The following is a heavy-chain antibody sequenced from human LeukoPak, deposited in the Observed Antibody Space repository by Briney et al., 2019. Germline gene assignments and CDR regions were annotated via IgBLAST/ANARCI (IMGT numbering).Heavy chain of an antibody. D-gene: IGHD1-14*01. V-gene: IGHV3-30-3*01. CDR2: ISYDGSNK. Sequence: GRSLRLSCAASGFTFSSYAMHWVRQAPGKGLEWVAVISYDGSNKYYADSVKGRFTISRDNSKNTLYLQMNSLRAEDTAVYYCARDHRMDVWGQGTTVTVSS. CDR3: ARDHRMDV. CDR1: GFTFSSYA. J-gene: IGHJ6*02.